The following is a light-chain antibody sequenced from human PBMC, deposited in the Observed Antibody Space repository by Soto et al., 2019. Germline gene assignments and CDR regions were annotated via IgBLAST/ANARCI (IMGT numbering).Light chain of an antibody. CDR2: GAS. CDR1: QSVSSSY. J-gene: IGKJ2*01. CDR3: QQYGSSPMYT. V-gene: IGKV3-20*01. Sequence: EIVLTQSPGTLSLSPGERATLSCRASQSVSSSYLAWYQQKPGQAPRLLIYGASSRGTGIPDRFSGSGSGTDFTLTISRLEPEDFAVYYCQQYGSSPMYTFGQGTKLDIK.